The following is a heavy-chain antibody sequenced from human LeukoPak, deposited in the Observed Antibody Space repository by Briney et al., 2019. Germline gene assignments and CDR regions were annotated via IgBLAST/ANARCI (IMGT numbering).Heavy chain of an antibody. J-gene: IGHJ6*03. Sequence: SETLSLTCTVSGGSISSSSYYWGWIRQPPGKGLEWIGGINHSGSTNYNPSLKSRVTISVDTSKNQFSLKLSSVTAADTAVYYCAREANMVRGVDYYYYYMDVWGKGTTVTVSS. V-gene: IGHV4-39*07. CDR1: GGSISSSSYY. CDR3: AREANMVRGVDYYYYYMDV. D-gene: IGHD3-10*01. CDR2: INHSGST.